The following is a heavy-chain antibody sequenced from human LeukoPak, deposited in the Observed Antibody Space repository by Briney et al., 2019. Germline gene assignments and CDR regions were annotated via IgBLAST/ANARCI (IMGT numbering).Heavy chain of an antibody. CDR1: GFTFSSYA. CDR2: ISGSGGST. J-gene: IGHJ4*02. Sequence: GESLKISCAASGFTFSSYAMSWVRQAPGKGLEWVSAISGSGGSTYYADSVKGRFTISRDNFKNTLYLQMNSLRAEDTAVYYCAKHPQVLSDYFDYWGQGTLVTVSS. D-gene: IGHD2-2*01. V-gene: IGHV3-23*01. CDR3: AKHPQVLSDYFDY.